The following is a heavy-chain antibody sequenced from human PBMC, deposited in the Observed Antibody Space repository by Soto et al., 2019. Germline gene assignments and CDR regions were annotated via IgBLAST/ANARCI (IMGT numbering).Heavy chain of an antibody. J-gene: IGHJ4*02. V-gene: IGHV3-48*02. CDR1: GFNFSSDS. D-gene: IGHD2-15*01. CDR2: IGSNGRTR. Sequence: EVQLVESGGGFVQPGGSLRLSCRASGFNFSSDSLNWVRQAPGKGLEWLAYIGSNGRTRYYADSVKGRFTISRDNAQNSLFLQMTSLRDVDTAVYFCARDVSSGDAYSLVQWGQGTLVTVSS. CDR3: ARDVSSGDAYSLVQ.